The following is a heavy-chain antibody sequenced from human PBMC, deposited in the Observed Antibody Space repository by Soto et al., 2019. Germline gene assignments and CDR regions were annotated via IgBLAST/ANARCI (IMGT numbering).Heavy chain of an antibody. J-gene: IGHJ4*02. D-gene: IGHD2-21*02. CDR3: ATWAGVTIDY. V-gene: IGHV3-73*02. CDR2: IRNKPNSYAT. Sequence: EVQLVESGGGLVQPGGSLKLSCAVSGFTFSGSAMHWVRQASGKGLEWVGRIRNKPNSYATAYAASVKGRFTISRDDSRKTASLQMNSLKTEDTAVYYCATWAGVTIDYWGQGTLVTVSS. CDR1: GFTFSGSA.